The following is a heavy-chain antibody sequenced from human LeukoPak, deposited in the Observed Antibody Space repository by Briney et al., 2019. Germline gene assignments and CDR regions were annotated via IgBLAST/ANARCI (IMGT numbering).Heavy chain of an antibody. CDR3: AKSGGYGLIDY. Sequence: SETLSLTCAVSGASISGSGCYWGWIRQPPGKGLEWIGNIYYSGSTYYNASLQSRVTISIDTSKNQFSLRLKSVTAADTAMYYCAKSGGYGLIDYWGQGTLVTVSS. D-gene: IGHD1-26*01. CDR2: IYYSGST. J-gene: IGHJ4*02. V-gene: IGHV4-39*01. CDR1: GASISGSGCY.